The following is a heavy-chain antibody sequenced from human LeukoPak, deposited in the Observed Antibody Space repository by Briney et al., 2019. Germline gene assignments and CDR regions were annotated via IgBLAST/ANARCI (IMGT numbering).Heavy chain of an antibody. D-gene: IGHD3-10*01. V-gene: IGHV4-39*01. J-gene: IGHJ4*02. CDR1: GGSISSSSYY. CDR2: IYYSGST. CDR3: ATMVRGVIIPSY. Sequence: SETLSLTCTVSGGSISSSSYYWGWIRQPPGKGLERIGSIYYSGSTYYNPSLKSRVTISVDTSKNQFSLKLSSVTAADTAVYYCATMVRGVIIPSYWGQGTLVTVSS.